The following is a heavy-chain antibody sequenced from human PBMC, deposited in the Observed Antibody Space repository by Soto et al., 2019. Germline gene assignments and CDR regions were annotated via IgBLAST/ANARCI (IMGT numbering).Heavy chain of an antibody. D-gene: IGHD1-1*01. CDR1: GFTFSNNA. V-gene: IGHV3-30-3*01. CDR3: ARGTTTSAFSAMDV. J-gene: IGHJ6*02. Sequence: QVQLVESGGGVVQPGRSLRLSCAASGFTFSNNAMDWVRQAPGKGLEWVAVISYDGSNKYIAESVKGRFTISRDNSKNTRFLQTNSLRAEDTAVYYCARGTTTSAFSAMDVWGQGTTVTVSS. CDR2: ISYDGSNK.